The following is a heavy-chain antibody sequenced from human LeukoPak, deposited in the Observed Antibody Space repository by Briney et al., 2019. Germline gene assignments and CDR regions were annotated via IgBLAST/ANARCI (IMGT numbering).Heavy chain of an antibody. CDR1: GYTFTGYY. J-gene: IGHJ4*02. V-gene: IGHV1-2*02. Sequence: ASVKVSCKASGYTFTGYYMHWVRQAPGQGLEWMGWINPNSGGTDYAQKFQGRVTMTRDMSTSTVYMELSSLRSEDTAVYYCARDNGLGSYHEFDYWGQGTLVTVSS. CDR2: INPNSGGT. D-gene: IGHD5-18*01. CDR3: ARDNGLGSYHEFDY.